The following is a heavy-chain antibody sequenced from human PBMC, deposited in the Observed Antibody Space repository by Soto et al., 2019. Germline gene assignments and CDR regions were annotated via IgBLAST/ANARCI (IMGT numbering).Heavy chain of an antibody. CDR1: GFTFSSYA. D-gene: IGHD6-19*01. CDR2: TSYDGSNK. V-gene: IGHV3-30-3*01. J-gene: IGHJ4*02. CDR3: ARDLEVSTSGWYWGSFDY. Sequence: PGGSLRLSCAASGFTFSSYAMHWVRQAPGKGLDWVAVTSYDGSNKYYADSVKGRFTISRDNSKNTLYLQMNSLRAEDTAVYYCARDLEVSTSGWYWGSFDYWGQGTLVTVSS.